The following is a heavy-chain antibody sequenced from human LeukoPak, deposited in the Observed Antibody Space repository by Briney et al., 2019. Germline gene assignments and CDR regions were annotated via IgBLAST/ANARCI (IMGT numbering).Heavy chain of an antibody. V-gene: IGHV3-21*04. CDR2: ISNSSSYI. J-gene: IGHJ4*02. Sequence: GGSLRLSCAASGFTFSSYSMNWVRQAPGKGLEWVSSISNSSSYIYYADSVKGRFTISRDNAKNSLYLQMNSLRAEDTAVYYCAKYCTNGVCFDYWGQGTLVTVSS. CDR1: GFTFSSYS. CDR3: AKYCTNGVCFDY. D-gene: IGHD2-8*01.